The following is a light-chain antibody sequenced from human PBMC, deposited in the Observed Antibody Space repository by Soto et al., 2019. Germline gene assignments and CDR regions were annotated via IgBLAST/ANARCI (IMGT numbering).Light chain of an antibody. CDR1: QSVTSTY. CDR3: QHYATSPPGFS. V-gene: IGKV3-20*01. Sequence: EILLTQSPGTLSLSPGERATLSCRASQSVTSTYLAWYQQRPGQAPKLLMYGASTRATGITDRFSGSGSGTDFTLTISSLEPEDVAVYYCQHYATSPPGFSFGPGTKVEIK. J-gene: IGKJ3*01. CDR2: GAS.